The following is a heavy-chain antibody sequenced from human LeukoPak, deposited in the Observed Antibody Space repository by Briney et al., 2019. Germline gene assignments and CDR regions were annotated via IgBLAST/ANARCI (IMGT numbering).Heavy chain of an antibody. V-gene: IGHV4-31*03. D-gene: IGHD2-8*01. J-gene: IGHJ4*02. CDR2: IYYSGST. CDR1: GGSISSGGYY. Sequence: MSSQTLSLTCTVSGGSISSGGYYWSWIRQHPGKGLEWIGYIYYSGSTYYNPSLKSRVTISVDTSKNQFSLKLNSVTAADTTVYYCARLSRDFVLMVYATFDYWGQGTLVTVSS. CDR3: ARLSRDFVLMVYATFDY.